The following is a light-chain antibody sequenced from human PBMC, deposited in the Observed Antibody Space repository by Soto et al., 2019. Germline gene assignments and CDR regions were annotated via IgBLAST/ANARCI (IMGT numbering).Light chain of an antibody. V-gene: IGKV2-24*01. Sequence: DLVMTQTPLSLPVTLGQPASISCRSSQSLVHSDGNTYLSWLQQRPGQPPRLLIYQISNRFSGVPDRFSGSGAGTYFTLRISRVEAEDVGVYYCMQATQLRTFGQGTKVEIK. CDR2: QIS. CDR3: MQATQLRT. CDR1: QSLVHSDGNTY. J-gene: IGKJ1*01.